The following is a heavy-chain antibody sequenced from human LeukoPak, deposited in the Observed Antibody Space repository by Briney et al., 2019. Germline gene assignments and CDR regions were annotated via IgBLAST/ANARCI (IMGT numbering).Heavy chain of an antibody. V-gene: IGHV4-30-4*01. CDR1: GGSISSGDYY. J-gene: IGHJ4*02. Sequence: SETLSLTCTVSGGSISSGDYYWSWIRQPPGKGLEWIGYIYYSGSTYYNPSLKSRVTISVDTSKNQFSLKLSSVTAADTAVHYCARAHRDGDLPPMVYYWGQGTLVTVSS. CDR3: ARAHRDGDLPPMVYY. CDR2: IYYSGST. D-gene: IGHD4-17*01.